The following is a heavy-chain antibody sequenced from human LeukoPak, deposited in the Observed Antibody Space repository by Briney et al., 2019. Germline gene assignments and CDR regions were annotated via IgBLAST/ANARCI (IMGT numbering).Heavy chain of an antibody. CDR3: ARNYQDTCGYYYWDS. D-gene: IGHD3-22*01. Sequence: SDTLSLTCAVSGYSISSSNWWGWIRQPPGKGLEWIGYIHYSGSTYYNPSLKSRVTMSVDTSRNQFSLKLSSVTAVDTAVYYCARNYQDTCGYYYWDSWGQGTLVTVSS. J-gene: IGHJ4*02. CDR1: GYSISSSNW. CDR2: IHYSGST. V-gene: IGHV4-28*01.